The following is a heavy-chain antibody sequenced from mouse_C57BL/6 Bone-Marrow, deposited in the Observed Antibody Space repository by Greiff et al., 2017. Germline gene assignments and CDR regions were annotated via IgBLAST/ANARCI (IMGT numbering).Heavy chain of an antibody. CDR1: GFTFSDFY. CDR2: SRNKANDYTT. J-gene: IGHJ4*01. D-gene: IGHD3-2*02. Sequence: DVMLVESGGGLVQSGRSLRLSCATSGFTFSDFYMEWVRQAPGTGLEWIAASRNKANDYTTEYSASVKGRFIVSRDTSQSILYLQMNALRAEDTAIYYCARDDSSGTDYAMDYWGQGTSVTVSS. V-gene: IGHV7-1*01. CDR3: ARDDSSGTDYAMDY.